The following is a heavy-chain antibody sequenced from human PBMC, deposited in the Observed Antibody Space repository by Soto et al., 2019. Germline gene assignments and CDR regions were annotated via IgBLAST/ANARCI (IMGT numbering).Heavy chain of an antibody. CDR1: GGSITRGGYS. J-gene: IGHJ5*02. Sequence: QVQLQEPGPGLVKPSETLSLTCTVLGGSITRGGYSWSWIRQHQGKGLEGIGYIYNSWTTYYNPSLKSRVTISVDTSKNQFSLKLTSVTAADTAVYYCARDPAPWGQGTLVTVSS. CDR3: ARDPAP. CDR2: IYNSWTT. V-gene: IGHV4-31*03.